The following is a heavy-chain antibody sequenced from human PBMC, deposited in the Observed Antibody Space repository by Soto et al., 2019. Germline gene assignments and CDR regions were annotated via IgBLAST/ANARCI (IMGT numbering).Heavy chain of an antibody. D-gene: IGHD6-6*01. V-gene: IGHV1-18*01. CDR2: IIPIFGNT. CDR3: ARKNRQLGESDY. CDR1: GGTFSSYA. Sequence: ASVKVSCKASGGTFSSYAISLVRQAPGQGLEWMGGIIPIFGNTNYAQKLQGRVTMTTDTSTSTAYMELRSLRSDDTAVYYCARKNRQLGESDYWGQGTLVTVSS. J-gene: IGHJ4*02.